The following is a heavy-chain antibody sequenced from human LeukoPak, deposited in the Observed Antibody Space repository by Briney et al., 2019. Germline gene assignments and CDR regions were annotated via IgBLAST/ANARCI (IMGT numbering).Heavy chain of an antibody. CDR1: GFTFSSYA. J-gene: IGHJ4*02. V-gene: IGHV3-23*01. CDR3: AKFGNSQYCSSTSCPFDY. D-gene: IGHD2-2*01. CDR2: ISGSGGST. Sequence: GGSLRLSCAASGFTFSSYAMSWVRQAPGKGLEWVSAISGSGGSTYYADSVKGRFTISRDNSKNTLYQQMNSLRAEDTAVYYCAKFGNSQYCSSTSCPFDYWGQGTLVTVSS.